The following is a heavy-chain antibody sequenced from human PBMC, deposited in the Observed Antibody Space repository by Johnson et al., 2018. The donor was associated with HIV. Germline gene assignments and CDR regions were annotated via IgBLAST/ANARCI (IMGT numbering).Heavy chain of an antibody. CDR2: ISYDGSDK. J-gene: IGHJ3*02. Sequence: HVQLVESGGGVVRPGRSLRLSCAASGFTFSSYAMHWVRQAPAKGLEWVAAISYDGSDKYYADSVKGRFTISRDNSKNTLYLQMNSLRAEDTAVYYCARDAPNFFHSSGVRDDAFDIWGQGTMVTVSS. CDR3: ARDAPNFFHSSGVRDDAFDI. CDR1: GFTFSSYA. D-gene: IGHD3-22*01. V-gene: IGHV3-30*04.